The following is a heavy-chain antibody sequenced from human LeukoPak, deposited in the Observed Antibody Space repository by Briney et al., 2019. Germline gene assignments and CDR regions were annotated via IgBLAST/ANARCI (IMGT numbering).Heavy chain of an antibody. CDR1: GYTFTGYY. V-gene: IGHV1-2*06. CDR2: INPNSGGT. Sequence: GASVKVSCKASGYTFTGYYMHWVRQAPGQGHEWMGRINPNSGGTNYAQKFQGRVTMTRDMSISTAYMELSRLRSDDTAVYYCARDLDRRGRYLDYWGQGTLVTVSS. CDR3: ARDLDRRGRYLDY. D-gene: IGHD3-10*01. J-gene: IGHJ4*02.